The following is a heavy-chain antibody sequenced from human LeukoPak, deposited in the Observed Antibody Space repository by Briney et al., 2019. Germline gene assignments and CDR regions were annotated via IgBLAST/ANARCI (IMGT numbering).Heavy chain of an antibody. CDR3: ARGPNFSYGLLDY. D-gene: IGHD5-18*01. CDR2: IKPLGGDT. Sequence: ASVKVSCKAFGYTFTTYFIHWVRQAPGQGLEWMGMIKPLGGDTTYAQKFQGRVTMTRDTSTSTVHMELRSLISEDTAVYFCARGPNFSYGLLDYWAQGTHVTVTS. J-gene: IGHJ4*02. V-gene: IGHV1-46*03. CDR1: GYTFTTYF.